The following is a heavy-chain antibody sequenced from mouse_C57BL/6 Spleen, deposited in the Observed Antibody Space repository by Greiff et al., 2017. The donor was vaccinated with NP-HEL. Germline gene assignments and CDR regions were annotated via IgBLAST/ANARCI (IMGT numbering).Heavy chain of an antibody. CDR2: IRNKANGYTT. CDR1: GFTFTDYY. CDR3: ARSLYDYDDGYYAMDY. V-gene: IGHV7-3*01. Sequence: EVHLVESGGGLVQPGGSLSLSCAASGFTFTDYYMSWVRQPPGKALEWLGFIRNKANGYTTEYSASVKGRFTISRDNSQSILYLQMNALRAEDSATYYCARSLYDYDDGYYAMDYWGQGTSVTVSS. D-gene: IGHD2-4*01. J-gene: IGHJ4*01.